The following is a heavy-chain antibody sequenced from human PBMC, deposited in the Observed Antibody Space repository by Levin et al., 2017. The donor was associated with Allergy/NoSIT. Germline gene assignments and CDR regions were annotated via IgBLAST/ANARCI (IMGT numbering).Heavy chain of an antibody. Sequence: GASVKVSCKASGYTFTSYDINWVRQATGQGLEWMGWMNPNSGNTGYAQKFQGRVTMTRNTSISTAYMELSSLRSEDTAVHYCARGTYGDGERTGVYWGQGTLVTVSS. J-gene: IGHJ4*02. CDR1: GYTFTSYD. CDR3: ARGTYGDGERTGVY. CDR2: MNPNSGNT. D-gene: IGHD4-17*01. V-gene: IGHV1-8*01.